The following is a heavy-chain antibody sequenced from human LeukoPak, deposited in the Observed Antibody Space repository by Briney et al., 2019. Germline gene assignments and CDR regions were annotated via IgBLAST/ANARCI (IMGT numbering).Heavy chain of an antibody. Sequence: SETLSLTCTVSGGSISSYYWSWIRQPAGKGLEWIGRIYTSGSANYNPSLKSRVTMSVDTSKNQFSLKLSSVTAADTAVYYCARSSYYDILTGYYRRGFRDYWGQGTLVTVSS. V-gene: IGHV4-4*07. D-gene: IGHD3-9*01. CDR2: IYTSGSA. CDR3: ARSSYYDILTGYYRRGFRDY. CDR1: GGSISSYY. J-gene: IGHJ4*02.